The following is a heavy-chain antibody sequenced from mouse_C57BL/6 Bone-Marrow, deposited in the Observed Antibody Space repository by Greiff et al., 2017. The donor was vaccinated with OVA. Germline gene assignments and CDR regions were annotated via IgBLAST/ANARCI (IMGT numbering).Heavy chain of an antibody. J-gene: IGHJ2*01. Sequence: EVKLQQSGPELVKPGASVKISCKASGYTFTDYYMNWVKQSHGKSLEWIGDINPNNGGTSYNQKFKGKATLTVDKSSSTAYMELRSLTSEDSAVYYCARADPLRLYPLPPLLRSFFDYWGQGTTLTVSS. CDR3: ARADPLRLYPLPPLLRSFFDY. V-gene: IGHV1-26*01. D-gene: IGHD1-1*01. CDR2: INPNNGGT. CDR1: GYTFTDYY.